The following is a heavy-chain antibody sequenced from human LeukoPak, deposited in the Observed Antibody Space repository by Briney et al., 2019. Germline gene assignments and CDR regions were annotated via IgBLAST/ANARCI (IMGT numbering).Heavy chain of an antibody. V-gene: IGHV4-59*01. CDR1: GGSISSYY. Sequence: SETLSLTSTVSGGSISSYYWSWIRQPPGKGLEWIGYIYYSGSTNYNPSLKSRVTISVDTSKNQFSLKLSSVTAADTAVYYCARGHSHWGQGTLVTVSS. CDR2: IYYSGST. CDR3: ARGHSH. J-gene: IGHJ4*02. D-gene: IGHD6-13*01.